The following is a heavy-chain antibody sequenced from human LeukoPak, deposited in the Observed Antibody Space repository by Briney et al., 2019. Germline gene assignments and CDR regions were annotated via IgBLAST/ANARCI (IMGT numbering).Heavy chain of an antibody. J-gene: IGHJ5*02. CDR2: IYFGGST. Sequence: PSETLSLTCTVSGGSISSGDYYWSWIRQPPGKGLEWIGYIYFGGSTYYNPSLKSRVTISGDTSKNQFSLKLRSVTAADTAVYYCARTDASSPFDPRGQGTLVTVSS. CDR3: ARTDASSPFDP. V-gene: IGHV4-30-4*08. CDR1: GGSISSGDYY. D-gene: IGHD6-13*01.